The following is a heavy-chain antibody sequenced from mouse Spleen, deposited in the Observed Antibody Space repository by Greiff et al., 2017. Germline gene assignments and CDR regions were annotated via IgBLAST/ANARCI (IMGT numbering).Heavy chain of an antibody. CDR1: GYTFTSYW. CDR2: IYPGSGST. Sequence: QVQLQQPGAELVKPGASVKMSCKASGYTFTSYWITWVKQRPGQGLEWIGDIYPGSGSTNYNEKFKSKATLTVDTSSSTAYMQLSSLTSEDSAVYYCAREEDTYSSGYCWFAYWGQGTLVTVSA. V-gene: IGHV1-55*01. CDR3: AREEDTYSSGYCWFAY. D-gene: IGHD3-1*01. J-gene: IGHJ3*01.